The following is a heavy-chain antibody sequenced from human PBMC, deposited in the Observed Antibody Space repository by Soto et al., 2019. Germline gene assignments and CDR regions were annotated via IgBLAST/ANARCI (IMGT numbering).Heavy chain of an antibody. D-gene: IGHD3-10*01. CDR3: AKDSLPITMVRGVIINGNYFDY. Sequence: GGSLRLSCAASGFTFSSFAMSWVRQAPGKGLEWVSGINSRAGTTYYADSVKGRFTISRDNSKNTLYLQMNSLRAEDTAVYYCAKDSLPITMVRGVIINGNYFDYWGQGTLVTVSS. V-gene: IGHV3-23*01. CDR1: GFTFSSFA. J-gene: IGHJ4*02. CDR2: INSRAGTT.